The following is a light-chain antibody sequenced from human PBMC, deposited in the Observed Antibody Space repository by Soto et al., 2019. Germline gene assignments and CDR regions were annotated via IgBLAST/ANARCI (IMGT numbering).Light chain of an antibody. CDR1: SSNIGAGYD. CDR2: GNS. Sequence: QAVVTQPPSVSGASWQRVTSSCTGSSSNIGAGYDVHWYQQIPGTAPKLLIYGNSNRPSGVPDRFSGSKSGTSASLAITGLQAEDEADYYCQSYDSSLSGWVFGGGTKLTVL. J-gene: IGLJ3*02. V-gene: IGLV1-40*01. CDR3: QSYDSSLSGWV.